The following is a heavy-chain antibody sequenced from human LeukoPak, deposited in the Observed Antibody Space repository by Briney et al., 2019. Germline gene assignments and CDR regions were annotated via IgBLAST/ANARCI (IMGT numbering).Heavy chain of an antibody. V-gene: IGHV4-59*01. J-gene: IGHJ4*02. CDR3: ARGATADFDY. Sequence: SETLSLTCTVSGDSISSYYWSWIRQPPGKGLEWIGYIYNSGSTNYNPSLKSRVTMSVDTSKNQFSLKLSSVTAADTAVYYCARGATADFDYWGQGTLVTVSS. D-gene: IGHD6-13*01. CDR2: IYNSGST. CDR1: GDSISSYY.